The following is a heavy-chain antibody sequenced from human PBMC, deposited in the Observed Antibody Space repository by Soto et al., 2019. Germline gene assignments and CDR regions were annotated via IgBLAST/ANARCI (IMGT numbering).Heavy chain of an antibody. V-gene: IGHV1-69*13. J-gene: IGHJ6*02. Sequence: SVKVYCKASGGTFSSYAISWVRQAPGQGLEWMGGIIPIFGTANYAQKFQGRVTNTADESTSTAYMELSSLRSEDTAVYYCAREINASSSWYDYYYGMDVWGQGTTVTVSS. D-gene: IGHD6-13*01. CDR1: GGTFSSYA. CDR3: AREINASSSWYDYYYGMDV. CDR2: IIPIFGTA.